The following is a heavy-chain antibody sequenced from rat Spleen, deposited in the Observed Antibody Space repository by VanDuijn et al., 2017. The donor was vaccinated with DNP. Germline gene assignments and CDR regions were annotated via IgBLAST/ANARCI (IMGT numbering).Heavy chain of an antibody. J-gene: IGHJ2*01. CDR1: GFAFTNYY. D-gene: IGHD4-1*01. CDR3: TRQGTGSTRHYFAS. CDR2: ISTGGRNT. V-gene: IGHV5-25*01. Sequence: EVQLVESGGGLVQPGRSMKLSCAASGFAFTNYYMAWVRQAPTKGLEWVASISTGGRNTYYRDSVKGRFTISRDNAKNTLYLQMDSLRSEDTATYYCTRQGTGSTRHYFASWGQGVMVTVSS.